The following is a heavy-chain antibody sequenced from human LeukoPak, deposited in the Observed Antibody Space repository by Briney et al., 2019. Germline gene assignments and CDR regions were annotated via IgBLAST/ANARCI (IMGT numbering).Heavy chain of an antibody. J-gene: IGHJ6*03. CDR1: GFTFSSYS. Sequence: GGSLRLSCAASGFTFSSYSMNWVRQAPGKGLEWVSSISSSSSYIYYADSVKGRFTISRDNAKNSLYLQMNSLRAEDTAVYYCARMGLNSYYYMDVWGKGTTVTVSS. CDR3: ARMGLNSYYYMDV. CDR2: ISSSSSYI. V-gene: IGHV3-21*01. D-gene: IGHD3-16*01.